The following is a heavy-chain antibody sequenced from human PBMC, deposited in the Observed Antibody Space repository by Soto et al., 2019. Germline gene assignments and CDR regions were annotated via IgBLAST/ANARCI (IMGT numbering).Heavy chain of an antibody. J-gene: IGHJ3*02. CDR1: GYTFTGYY. Sequence: GASVKVSCKASGYTFTGYYMHWVRQAPGQGLEWMGWINPNSGGTNYAQKFQGRVTMTRDTSISTAYMELSRLRSDDTAVYYCAGKDCGSYYADAFDIWGQGTMVTVSS. CDR3: AGKDCGSYYADAFDI. CDR2: INPNSGGT. D-gene: IGHD1-26*01. V-gene: IGHV1-2*02.